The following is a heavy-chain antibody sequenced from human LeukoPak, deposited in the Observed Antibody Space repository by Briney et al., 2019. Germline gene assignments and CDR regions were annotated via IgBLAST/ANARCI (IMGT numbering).Heavy chain of an antibody. V-gene: IGHV4-39*01. CDR1: GGSISSYY. CDR2: IYYSGNT. D-gene: IGHD2-2*01. J-gene: IGHJ3*02. CDR3: ARGEVVVAPAADAFDI. Sequence: KSSETLSLTCTVSGGSISSYYWGWIRQPPGKGLEWIGSIYYSGNTYYNPSLKSRVTISVDTSKNQFSLKLSSVTAADTAVYYCARGEVVVAPAADAFDIWGQGTMVTVSS.